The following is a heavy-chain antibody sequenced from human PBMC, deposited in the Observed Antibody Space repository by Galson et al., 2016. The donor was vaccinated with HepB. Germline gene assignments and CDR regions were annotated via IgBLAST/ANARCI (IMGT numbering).Heavy chain of an antibody. J-gene: IGHJ5*02. Sequence: SVKVSCKVSGGTSTTSNVNWVRQAPGKGLEWMGGFIPLLGTTKYAEKFQDRLTITADASTGTAFMELRGLNSEDSAMYFCARGTPPYYGSGSYWPIAWFDTWGQGTLVTVSS. V-gene: IGHV1-69*13. D-gene: IGHD3-10*01. CDR1: GGTSTTSN. CDR2: FIPLLGTT. CDR3: ARGTPPYYGSGSYWPIAWFDT.